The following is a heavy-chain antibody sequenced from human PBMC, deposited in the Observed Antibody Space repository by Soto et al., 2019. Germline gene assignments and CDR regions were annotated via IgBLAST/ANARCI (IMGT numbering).Heavy chain of an antibody. V-gene: IGHV4-31*03. CDR3: ARRVNWGSDSFES. Sequence: QVQLQESGPGLVKPSQTLSLTCTVSGASISSNAYYWSWIRQLPGKGLEWIGYIYYSGNTYYNPSLKSRITISIDTSKSQFSLKLSSVTAADTAVYYCARRVNWGSDSFESWGQGTLVTVSS. CDR1: GASISSNAYY. J-gene: IGHJ4*02. D-gene: IGHD7-27*01. CDR2: IYYSGNT.